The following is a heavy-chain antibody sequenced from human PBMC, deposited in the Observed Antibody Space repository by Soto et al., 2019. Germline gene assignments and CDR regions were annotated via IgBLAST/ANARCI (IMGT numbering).Heavy chain of an antibody. CDR2: INPDNGRT. Sequence: QVPLVQSGPEVKKVGASVQVSCQSSSYPFDTYAVGWIRLAPGQGLEWMGWINPDNGRTNYAQTFLGRVTMTTHTSTNTVYMELRNLKSDDTAIYYCARLARGYDFDYWGQGTLVSVSS. V-gene: IGHV1-18*01. CDR3: ARLARGYDFDY. D-gene: IGHD2-15*01. CDR1: SYPFDTYA. J-gene: IGHJ4*02.